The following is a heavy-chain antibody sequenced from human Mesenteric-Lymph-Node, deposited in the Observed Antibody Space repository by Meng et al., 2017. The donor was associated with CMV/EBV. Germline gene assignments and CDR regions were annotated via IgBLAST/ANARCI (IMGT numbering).Heavy chain of an antibody. CDR3: ARDVRYCASTSCSPSDY. CDR2: ISAYSGNT. J-gene: IGHJ4*02. D-gene: IGHD2-2*01. V-gene: IGHV1-18*01. CDR1: GYTFTSHG. Sequence: ASVKVSCKASGYTFTSHGISWVRQAPGQGLEWMGWISAYSGNTNYAQNLQGRVTMTTDTSTSTAYMELRNLRSDDTAVYYCARDVRYCASTSCSPSDYWGQGTLVTVSS.